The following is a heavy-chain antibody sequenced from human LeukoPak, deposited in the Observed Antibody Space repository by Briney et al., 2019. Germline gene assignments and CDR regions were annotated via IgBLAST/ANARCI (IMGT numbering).Heavy chain of an antibody. CDR3: ARFRHHDAFDI. V-gene: IGHV4-34*01. Sequence: SETLSLTCAVYGGSLSGYYWSWIRQPPRKGLEWIGEINHSGSTNYNPSLKSRVTISVGASTNHSSLKLGSVPAADTAVYYCARFRHHDAFDIWGQGTMVTVSS. J-gene: IGHJ3*02. CDR2: INHSGST. D-gene: IGHD3-10*01. CDR1: GGSLSGYY.